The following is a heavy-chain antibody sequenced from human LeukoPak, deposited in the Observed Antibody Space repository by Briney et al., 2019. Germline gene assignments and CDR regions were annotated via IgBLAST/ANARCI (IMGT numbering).Heavy chain of an antibody. J-gene: IGHJ4*02. CDR2: IYYSGST. CDR3: ARHMWETPIGY. V-gene: IGHV4-39*01. D-gene: IGHD1-26*01. CDR1: GGSISSSSYY. Sequence: SETLSLTCTVSGGSISSSSYYWGWIRQPPGKGLEWIGSIYYSGSTYYNPSLKSRVTISVDTSKNQFSLKLSSVTAADTAVYYCARHMWETPIGYWGQGTLVTVSS.